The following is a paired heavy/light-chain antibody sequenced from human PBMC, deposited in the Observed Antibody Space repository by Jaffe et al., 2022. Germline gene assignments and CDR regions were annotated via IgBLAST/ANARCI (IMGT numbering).Heavy chain of an antibody. J-gene: IGHJ4*02. V-gene: IGHV3-23*01. D-gene: IGHD2-2*01. CDR1: GFTFSSYA. CDR2: ISGSGGST. Sequence: EVQLLESGGGLVQPGGSLRLSCAASGFTFSSYAMSWVRQAPGKGLEWVSAISGSGGSTYYADSVKGRFTISRDNSKNTLYLQMNSLRAEDTAVYYCAKDLLHNTPYQLLCRCFDYWGQGTLVTVSS. CDR3: AKDLLHNTPYQLLCRCFDY.
Light chain of an antibody. CDR1: QSVSSY. V-gene: IGKV3-11*01. J-gene: IGKJ3*01. CDR3: QQRSNWPVT. Sequence: EIVLTQSPATLSLSPGERATLSCRASQSVSSYLAWYQQKPGQAPRLLIYDASNRATGIPARFSGSGSGTDFTLTISSLEPEDFAVYYCQQRSNWPVTFGPGTKVDIK. CDR2: DAS.